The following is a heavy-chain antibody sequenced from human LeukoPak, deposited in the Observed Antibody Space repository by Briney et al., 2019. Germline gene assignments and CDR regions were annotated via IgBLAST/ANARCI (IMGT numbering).Heavy chain of an antibody. CDR2: LRYDGSNT. J-gene: IGHJ4*02. Sequence: GGSLRLSCAASGFTFSNFGMHWVRQAPGKGLEWVAFLRYDGSNTYYADSVRGRFTISRDNSKNTLFLQMNRLRSEDTAFYYCAKDLWESVLVKPAMDYWGQGTLVTVSS. V-gene: IGHV3-30*02. CDR1: GFTFSNFG. CDR3: AKDLWESVLVKPAMDY. D-gene: IGHD2-2*01.